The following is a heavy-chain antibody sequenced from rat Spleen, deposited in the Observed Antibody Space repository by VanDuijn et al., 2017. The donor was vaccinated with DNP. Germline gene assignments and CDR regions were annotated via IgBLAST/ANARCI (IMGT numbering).Heavy chain of an antibody. CDR2: INMGSGGT. D-gene: IGHD1-12*02. J-gene: IGHJ2*01. CDR3: ARPNYDGSYYYSYYFEY. CDR1: GYTFTTYY. V-gene: IGHV1-43*01. Sequence: QIQLQQSGAELAKPGSSVKISCRASGYTFTTYYIGWIKQTTRQGLEFIGYINMGSGGTNYNEKFKGKATLTVDKSSSTAFMQLSSLTPDDSAVYFCARPNYDGSYYYSYYFEYWGQGVMVTVST.